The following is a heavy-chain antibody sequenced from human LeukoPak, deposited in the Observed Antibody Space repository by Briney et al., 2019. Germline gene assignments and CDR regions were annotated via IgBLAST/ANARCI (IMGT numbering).Heavy chain of an antibody. D-gene: IGHD3-10*01. V-gene: IGHV3-23*01. Sequence: GGSLRLSRAASGFTFSNYAMSWVRQAPGRGLEWVSTISDSGSSTYYADSVKGRFTISRDNSKNTLYLQMNSLRVEDTAIYYCAKVPYSDYGSGRPPFMDVWGQGTTVAVSS. J-gene: IGHJ6*02. CDR3: AKVPYSDYGSGRPPFMDV. CDR1: GFTFSNYA. CDR2: ISDSGSST.